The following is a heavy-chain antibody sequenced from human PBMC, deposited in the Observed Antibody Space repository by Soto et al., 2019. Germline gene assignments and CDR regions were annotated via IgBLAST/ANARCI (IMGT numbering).Heavy chain of an antibody. Sequence: EVQLVESGGGLVKPGGSLRLSCVDSGFTFSSYSMNWVRQAPGMGLEWVSSISAYSSPIFYADSVKGRFTISRDNAKNSLYLQMNSLRAGDTAVYYCVRGGRGYTRDDVFDIWGQGTMVTVSS. J-gene: IGHJ3*02. V-gene: IGHV3-21*06. CDR1: GFTFSSYS. D-gene: IGHD2-2*02. CDR2: ISAYSSPI. CDR3: VRGGRGYTRDDVFDI.